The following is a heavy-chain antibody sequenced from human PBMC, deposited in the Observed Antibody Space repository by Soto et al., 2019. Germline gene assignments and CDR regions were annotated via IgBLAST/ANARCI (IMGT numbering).Heavy chain of an antibody. CDR3: AKSPRGEMATD. Sequence: QVQLVQSGGEVKKPGASVTVSCKASGYTFINYHITWVRQAPGQGLELMAWINTYNGMTDYAQRFQGRVTMIRDISTSTAYMELRNLGSDDTAVYFCAKSPRGEMATDWGQGTLVTVSS. J-gene: IGHJ4*02. V-gene: IGHV1-18*01. CDR1: GYTFINYH. D-gene: IGHD5-12*01. CDR2: INTYNGMT.